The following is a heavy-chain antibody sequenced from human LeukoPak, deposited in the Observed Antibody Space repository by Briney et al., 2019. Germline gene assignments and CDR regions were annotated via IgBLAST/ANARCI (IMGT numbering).Heavy chain of an antibody. D-gene: IGHD3-3*01. V-gene: IGHV3-7*01. J-gene: IGHJ4*02. Sequence: GGSLRLSCAASGFTFSSYWMSWVRQAPGKGLEWVANIKQDGSEKYYVDSVKGRFTISRDNAKNSLYLQMNSLRAEDTAVYYCARVGDEPYYDFWSGYHGYWGQGTLVTVSS. CDR1: GFTFSSYW. CDR2: IKQDGSEK. CDR3: ARVGDEPYYDFWSGYHGY.